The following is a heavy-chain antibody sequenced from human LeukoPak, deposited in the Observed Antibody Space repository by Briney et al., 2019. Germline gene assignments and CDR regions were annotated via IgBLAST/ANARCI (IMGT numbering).Heavy chain of an antibody. V-gene: IGHV4-59*08. CDR3: ARGRDGHSLFDY. CDR1: GGSISSYY. CDR2: IYYSGST. Sequence: SETLSLTCTVSGGSISSYYWSWIRQPPGKGLEWIGYIYYSGSTNYNPSLKSRVTISVDTSKNQFSLKLSSVTAADTAIYYCARGRDGHSLFDYWGQGTLVTVSS. D-gene: IGHD5-24*01. J-gene: IGHJ4*02.